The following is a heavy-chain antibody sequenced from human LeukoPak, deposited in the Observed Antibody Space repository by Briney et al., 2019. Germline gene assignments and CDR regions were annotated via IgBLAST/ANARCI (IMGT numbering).Heavy chain of an antibody. CDR2: MYSGVNT. CDR3: AREGYPLAYDDSSGYGMFAY. J-gene: IGHJ4*02. D-gene: IGHD3-22*01. Sequence: PGGSLRLSCAASGFTVSSNYMSWVRQAPGKWLESVSVMYSGVNTYYADSVKGRFTISRNNSKNTLSLQINSLRAKNTPVYYCAREGYPLAYDDSSGYGMFAYWGQETLVTVS. V-gene: IGHV3-53*01. CDR1: GFTVSSNY.